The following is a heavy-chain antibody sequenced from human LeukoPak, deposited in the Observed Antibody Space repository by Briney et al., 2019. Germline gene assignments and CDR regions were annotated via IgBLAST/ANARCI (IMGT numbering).Heavy chain of an antibody. CDR1: GASISSRY. CDR3: ARAGGDIVAADFDF. Sequence: SETLSLTCTVSGASISSRYWRWIRQPPGKGLEWIGDIHYSGSINYNPSLKSRVTISADTSKNQFSLKLSSVTAADTAVYYCARAGGDIVAADFDFWGQGTLVTVSS. J-gene: IGHJ4*02. D-gene: IGHD6-13*01. CDR2: IHYSGSI. V-gene: IGHV4-59*11.